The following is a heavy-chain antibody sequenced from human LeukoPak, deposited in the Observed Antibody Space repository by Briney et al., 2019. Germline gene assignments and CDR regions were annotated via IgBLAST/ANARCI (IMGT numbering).Heavy chain of an antibody. V-gene: IGHV4-59*01. CDR1: GGSTSSYY. J-gene: IGHJ4*02. Sequence: SETLSLTCTVSGGSTSSYYWSWIRQPPGKGLEWIGYIYYSGSTNYNPSLKSRVTISVDTSKNQFSLKLSSVTAADTAVYYCARGKYSYGLDYWGQGTLVTVSS. CDR2: IYYSGST. CDR3: ARGKYSYGLDY. D-gene: IGHD5-18*01.